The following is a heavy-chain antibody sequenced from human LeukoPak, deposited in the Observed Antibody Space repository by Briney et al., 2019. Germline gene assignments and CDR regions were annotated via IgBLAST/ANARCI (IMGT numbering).Heavy chain of an antibody. CDR2: IRYDGSNK. D-gene: IGHD3-16*01. J-gene: IGHJ4*02. CDR3: AKDQIAYYDYVWGSAFDY. V-gene: IGHV3-30*02. CDR1: CVPLSLLR. Sequence: GGSLPHFRAASCVPLSLLRMYWLRQAPGKRLEWVAFIRYDGSNKYYADSVKGRFTISRDNSKNTLYLQMNSLRADDTAVYYCAKDQIAYYDYVWGSAFDYWGQGTLVTVSS.